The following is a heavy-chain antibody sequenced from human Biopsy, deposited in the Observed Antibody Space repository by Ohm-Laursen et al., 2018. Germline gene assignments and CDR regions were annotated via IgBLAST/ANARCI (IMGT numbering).Heavy chain of an antibody. CDR3: ARAKLEPVYYYYGMDV. CDR2: ISGYNGNT. V-gene: IGHV1-18*01. Sequence: VASVKVSCKASGYTFSNYGISWVRQAPGQGLEWMGWISGYNGNTNYAQKFQGRVTMTTDTSTSTAYMELRSLRSDDTAVYYCARAKLEPVYYYYGMDVWGQGTTVTVSS. CDR1: GYTFSNYG. D-gene: IGHD1-1*01. J-gene: IGHJ6*02.